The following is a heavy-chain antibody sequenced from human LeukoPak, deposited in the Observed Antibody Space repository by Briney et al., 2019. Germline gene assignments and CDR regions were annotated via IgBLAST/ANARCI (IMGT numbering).Heavy chain of an antibody. CDR2: IYYSGST. CDR3: AREGFRIFGVVTEDY. Sequence: SQTLSLTCTVSGGSISSGDYYWSWIRQPPGEGLEWFGYIYYSGSTYYNPSLKSRVTISVDTSKNQFSLKLSSVTAADTAVYYCAREGFRIFGVVTEDYWGQGTLVTVSS. J-gene: IGHJ4*02. D-gene: IGHD3-3*01. CDR1: GGSISSGDYY. V-gene: IGHV4-30-4*08.